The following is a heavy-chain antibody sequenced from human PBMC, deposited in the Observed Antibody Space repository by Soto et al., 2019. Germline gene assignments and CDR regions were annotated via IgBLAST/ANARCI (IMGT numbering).Heavy chain of an antibody. V-gene: IGHV3-33*03. CDR3: ARRGCVKGVCYNSYDM. J-gene: IGHJ3*02. CDR2: IWYHGGNE. CDR1: GFTFSDFG. D-gene: IGHD2-8*01. Sequence: QVQLVESEGGEVQPGRSLRLSCAVSGFTFSDFGMHWVRQAPGKGLEWVALIWYHGGNEEYADSVKGRFSISRDNSKNTLYLQMDSLRAEDTAVYYCARRGCVKGVCYNSYDMWGQGTMVTVSS.